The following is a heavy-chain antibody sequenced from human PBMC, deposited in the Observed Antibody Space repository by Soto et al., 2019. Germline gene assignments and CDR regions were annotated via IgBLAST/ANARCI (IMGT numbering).Heavy chain of an antibody. CDR3: AKDAGGSSYFDY. Sequence: QVQLVESGGGMVQPGRSLRLSCAASGFTFSSYGMHWVRQAPGKGLEWVAVISYDGSNEYYADSVQGRFTISRDNSKNTLYLQMNSLRAEDTAVYYCAKDAGGSSYFDYWGQGTLVTVSA. CDR2: ISYDGSNE. J-gene: IGHJ4*02. V-gene: IGHV3-30*18. D-gene: IGHD1-26*01. CDR1: GFTFSSYG.